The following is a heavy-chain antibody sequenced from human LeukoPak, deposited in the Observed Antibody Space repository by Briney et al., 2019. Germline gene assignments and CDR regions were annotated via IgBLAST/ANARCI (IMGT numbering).Heavy chain of an antibody. V-gene: IGHV4-39*07. Sequence: KPSETLSLTCTVSGGSISSSNFYWGWIRQPPGKGLEWIGSIYYSGSTYYNPSLKSRVTISVDTSKNQFSLRLRSVTAADTAVYYCARVTGYMVEDYFDSWGQGTLVTVSS. CDR1: GGSISSSNFY. CDR3: ARVTGYMVEDYFDS. J-gene: IGHJ4*02. D-gene: IGHD6-13*01. CDR2: IYYSGST.